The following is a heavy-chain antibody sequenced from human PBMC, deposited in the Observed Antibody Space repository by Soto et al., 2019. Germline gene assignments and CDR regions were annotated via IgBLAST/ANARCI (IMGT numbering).Heavy chain of an antibody. J-gene: IGHJ6*02. CDR3: ARGGYYDSSGSRNYFYYGMNV. D-gene: IGHD3-22*01. CDR1: GYRFTSYG. V-gene: IGHV1-18*01. Sequence: QAQLVQSGAEVKKPGASVKVSCKASGYRFTSYGISWVRQAPGQGLEWLGWISAYDGNTKYAQILQGRVSMTTDTSTXTAYMQLRSLRSDDTAMYYCARGGYYDSSGSRNYFYYGMNVWGQGTTVTVSS. CDR2: ISAYDGNT.